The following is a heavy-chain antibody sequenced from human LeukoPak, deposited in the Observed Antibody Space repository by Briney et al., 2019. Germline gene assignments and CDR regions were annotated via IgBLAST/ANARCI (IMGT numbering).Heavy chain of an antibody. Sequence: GGSLRLSCAASGFTVSTNYMYWVRQAPGKGLEWVSVIYSGGTTYYAESVKGRFTISRHSSKNMLYLQMSNLRPEDTAIYYCTSDQAQLRGAFDIWGQGTEVTVSS. V-gene: IGHV3-53*04. D-gene: IGHD1-26*01. CDR2: IYSGGTT. CDR1: GFTVSTNY. J-gene: IGHJ3*02. CDR3: TSDQAQLRGAFDI.